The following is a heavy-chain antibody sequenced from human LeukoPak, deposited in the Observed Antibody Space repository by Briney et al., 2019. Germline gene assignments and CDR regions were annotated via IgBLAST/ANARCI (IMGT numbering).Heavy chain of an antibody. J-gene: IGHJ4*02. CDR2: IYSGGYT. CDR1: GFTVSNNY. V-gene: IGHV3-66*01. Sequence: GGSLRLPCAASGFTVSNNYMSWVRQAPGKGLEWVSVIYSGGYTYYADSVKGRFTISRDNSKNTLYLQMNSLRAEDTAVYYCARELYDALSGWGQGTLVTVSS. CDR3: ARELYDALSG. D-gene: IGHD3-22*01.